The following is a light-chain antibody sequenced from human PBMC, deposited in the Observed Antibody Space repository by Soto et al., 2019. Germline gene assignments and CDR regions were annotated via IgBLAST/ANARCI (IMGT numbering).Light chain of an antibody. CDR3: QSYDSRLTGHYV. J-gene: IGLJ1*01. Sequence: VLTQPPSVSGAPGQTVTISCTGSSANIGAGFDVHWYQLLPGTAPKLLIYGNINRPSGVPDRFSASKSGTSASLAITGLQAEDEADYYCQSYDSRLTGHYVFGTGTKVTVL. CDR1: SANIGAGFD. V-gene: IGLV1-40*01. CDR2: GNI.